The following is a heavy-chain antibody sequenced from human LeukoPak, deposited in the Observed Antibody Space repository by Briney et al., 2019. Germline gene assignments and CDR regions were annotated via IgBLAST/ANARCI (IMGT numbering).Heavy chain of an antibody. CDR1: GFTFSSYA. J-gene: IGHJ6*02. V-gene: IGHV3-53*01. CDR3: ARSSCGGDCYYYYHGMDV. D-gene: IGHD2-21*02. CDR2: IFSGGST. Sequence: GGSLSLSCAASGFTFSSYAMSWVRQAPGKGLQWVSVIFSGGSTYYADSVKGRFTISRDNSKNTLYLQMKSLRAEDTAVYYCARSSCGGDCYYYYHGMDVWGQGTTVTVSS.